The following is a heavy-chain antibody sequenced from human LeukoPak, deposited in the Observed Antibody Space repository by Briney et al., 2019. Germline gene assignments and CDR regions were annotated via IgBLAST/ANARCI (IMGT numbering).Heavy chain of an antibody. V-gene: IGHV4-38-2*02. D-gene: IGHD1-14*01. CDR1: GYSISSDYY. Sequence: SETLSLTCTVSGYSISSDYYWGWIRQPPGKGLEWIGSIYHSGSTYYNPSLKSRLTISVDTSKNQFSLKLTSVTAADTAVYYCARLNKPGWFDPWGQGTLVTVSS. CDR2: IYHSGST. J-gene: IGHJ5*02. CDR3: ARLNKPGWFDP.